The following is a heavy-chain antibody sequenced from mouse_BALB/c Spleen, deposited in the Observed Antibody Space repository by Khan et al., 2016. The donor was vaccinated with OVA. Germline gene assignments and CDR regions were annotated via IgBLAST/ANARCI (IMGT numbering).Heavy chain of an antibody. D-gene: IGHD1-1*01. V-gene: IGHV3-2*02. CDR2: ISYSGST. J-gene: IGHJ3*01. CDR3: AREDYYYGSSSN. Sequence: EVQLQESGPGLVKPSQSLSLTCTVTGYSITSDYAWNWIRQFPGNKLEWMGYISYSGSTSYNPSLKSRISITRDTSKNQFFLQLNSVTTEDTATYDCAREDYYYGSSSNWGQGTLVTVSA. CDR1: GYSITSDYA.